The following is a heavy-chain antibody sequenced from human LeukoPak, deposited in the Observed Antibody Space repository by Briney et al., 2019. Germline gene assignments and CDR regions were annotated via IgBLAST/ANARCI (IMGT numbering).Heavy chain of an antibody. J-gene: IGHJ4*02. CDR2: ISWYSGSI. CDR3: AKDVSLGFCSGGSCSAHFDY. Sequence: PGGSLRLSCAASGFTFDNYAMHWVRQVPGKGLEWVSGISWYSGSIVYVDSVKGRFTISRDNAKNSLYLQMDSLRPEDMAFYYCAKDVSLGFCSGGSCSAHFDYWGQGALVTVSS. V-gene: IGHV3-9*03. D-gene: IGHD2-15*01. CDR1: GFTFDNYA.